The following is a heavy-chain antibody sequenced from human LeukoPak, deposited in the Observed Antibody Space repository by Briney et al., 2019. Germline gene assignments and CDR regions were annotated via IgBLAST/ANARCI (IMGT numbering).Heavy chain of an antibody. V-gene: IGHV3-48*01. D-gene: IGHD4-11*01. J-gene: IGHJ6*02. CDR1: GFTFSSYS. Sequence: TGGSLRLSCAASGFTFSSYSMNWVRQAPGKGLEWVSYISSSSSTIYYADSVKGRFTISRDNAKNSLYLQMNSLRAEDTAVYYCASDYRGGYYYYYGMDVWGQGTTVTVSS. CDR3: ASDYRGGYYYYYGMDV. CDR2: ISSSSSTI.